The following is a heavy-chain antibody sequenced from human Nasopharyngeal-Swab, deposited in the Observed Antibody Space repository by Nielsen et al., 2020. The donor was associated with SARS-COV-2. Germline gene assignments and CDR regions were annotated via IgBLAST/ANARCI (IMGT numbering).Heavy chain of an antibody. J-gene: IGHJ6*03. V-gene: IGHV1-24*01. CDR2: FDPEDGET. D-gene: IGHD5-24*01. CDR3: ARVRWGMATMHPMDV. Sequence: ASVKVSCKVSGYTLTELSMHWVRQAPGKGLEWMGGFDPEDGETIYAQKFQGRVTMTEDTSTDTAYMELSSLRSDDTAAYYCARVRWGMATMHPMDVWGKGTTVTVSS. CDR1: GYTLTELS.